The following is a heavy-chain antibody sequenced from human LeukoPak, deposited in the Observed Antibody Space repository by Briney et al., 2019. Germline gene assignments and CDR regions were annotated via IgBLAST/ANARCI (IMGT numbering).Heavy chain of an antibody. D-gene: IGHD5-12*01. V-gene: IGHV1-18*01. CDR1: GYTFTSYG. CDR2: ISAYNGNT. Sequence: ASVKVSCKASGYTFTSYGISWVRQAPGQGLEWMGWISAYNGNTNYAQKLQGRVTVTTDTSTSTAYMELRSLRSDDTAVYYCARSVDIVATIRSFDYWGQGTLVTVSS. J-gene: IGHJ4*02. CDR3: ARSVDIVATIRSFDY.